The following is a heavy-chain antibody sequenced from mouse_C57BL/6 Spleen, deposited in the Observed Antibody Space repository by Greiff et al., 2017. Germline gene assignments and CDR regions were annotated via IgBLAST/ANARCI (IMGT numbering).Heavy chain of an antibody. D-gene: IGHD1-1*01. CDR1: GYTFTSYG. CDR2: IYPRSGNT. J-gene: IGHJ1*03. Sequence: QVQLKESGAELARPGASVKLSCKASGYTFTSYGISWVKQRTGQGLEWIGEIYPRSGNTYYNEKFKGKATLTADKSSSTAYMELRSLTSEDSAVYFCAREADYYGSRTGYFDVWGTGTTVTVSS. CDR3: AREADYYGSRTGYFDV. V-gene: IGHV1-81*01.